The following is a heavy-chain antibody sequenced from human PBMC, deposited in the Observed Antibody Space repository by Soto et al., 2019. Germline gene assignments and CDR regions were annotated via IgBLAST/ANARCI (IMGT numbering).Heavy chain of an antibody. V-gene: IGHV1-24*01. Sequence: GASVKVSCKVSGYTLTELSMHWVRQAPGKGLEWVGGFDPEDGETIYAQKFQGRVTMTEDTSTDTAYMELSSLRSEDTAVYYCATLTTVTTFYYYYYYMDVWGKGTTVTVSS. J-gene: IGHJ6*03. D-gene: IGHD4-17*01. CDR1: GYTLTELS. CDR2: FDPEDGET. CDR3: ATLTTVTTFYYYYYYMDV.